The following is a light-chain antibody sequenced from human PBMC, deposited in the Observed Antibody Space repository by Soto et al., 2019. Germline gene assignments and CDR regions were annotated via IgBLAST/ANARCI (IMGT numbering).Light chain of an antibody. CDR2: KAS. V-gene: IGKV1-5*03. CDR1: QSIRSS. Sequence: DIHMTQSPSSLSASVGYRFTITCRTSQSIRSSLNWYQQKPGKAPKLLIYKASSLESGVPSRFRGSGSGTEFTLTISSLQPDDFETYYCQQYNSYPITFGQGTRLEIK. CDR3: QQYNSYPIT. J-gene: IGKJ5*01.